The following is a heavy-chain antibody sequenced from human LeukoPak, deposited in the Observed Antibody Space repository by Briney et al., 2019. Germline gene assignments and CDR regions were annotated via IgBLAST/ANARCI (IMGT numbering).Heavy chain of an antibody. CDR3: AKGLERESRLDS. CDR1: GFTFSSYD. V-gene: IGHV3-23*01. Sequence: GGSLRLSCAASGFTFSSYDMHWVRQAPGQGLEWVSGIRNSDGMTYYADSVRGRFTISTDNSKNTLYLQMNSLRAEDTALYYCAKGLERESRLDSWGQGTLVTVSS. CDR2: IRNSDGMT. J-gene: IGHJ4*02. D-gene: IGHD1-1*01.